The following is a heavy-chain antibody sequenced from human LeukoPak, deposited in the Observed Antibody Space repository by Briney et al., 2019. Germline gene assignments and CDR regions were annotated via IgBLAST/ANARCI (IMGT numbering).Heavy chain of an antibody. J-gene: IGHJ4*02. V-gene: IGHV3-21*01. D-gene: IGHD3-3*01. CDR1: GFTFSSYA. CDR3: ARGPHGGFVIIPTEF. CDR2: IDSSSSYT. Sequence: PGGSLRLSCAAYGFTFSSYAMNWVRQAPGKGLEWVSSIDSSSSYTYYADSVKGRFTISRANAKNSLFLQMNSLRAEDTAVYYCARGPHGGFVIIPTEFWGQGTLVTVSS.